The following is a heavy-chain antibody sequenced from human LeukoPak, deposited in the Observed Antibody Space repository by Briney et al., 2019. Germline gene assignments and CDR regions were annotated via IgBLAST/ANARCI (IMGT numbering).Heavy chain of an antibody. Sequence: ASVKVSCKASGYTFTSYGISWVRQAPGQGLEWMGWISAYNGNTNYAQELQGRVTMTTDTSTSTAYMELRSLRSDDTTVYYCARALAVAGIDYWGQGTLVTVSS. CDR1: GYTFTSYG. CDR3: ARALAVAGIDY. CDR2: ISAYNGNT. J-gene: IGHJ4*02. D-gene: IGHD6-19*01. V-gene: IGHV1-18*01.